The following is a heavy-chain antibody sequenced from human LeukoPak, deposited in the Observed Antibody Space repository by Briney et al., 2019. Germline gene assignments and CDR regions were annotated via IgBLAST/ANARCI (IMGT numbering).Heavy chain of an antibody. Sequence: PSETLSLTCTVSGGSISSYYWSWIRQSAGKGLEWIGRIYATGSTNYNPSLEGRVTMSVDSSKNQFSMKLTSSTAADTAVYYCARGRGYSGYAWEGWGQGTLVTVSS. CDR1: GGSISSYY. CDR2: IYATGST. CDR3: ARGRGYSGYAWEG. D-gene: IGHD5-12*01. V-gene: IGHV4-4*07. J-gene: IGHJ4*02.